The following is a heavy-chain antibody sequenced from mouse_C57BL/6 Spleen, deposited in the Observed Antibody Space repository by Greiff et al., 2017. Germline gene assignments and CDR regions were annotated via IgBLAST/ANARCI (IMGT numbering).Heavy chain of an antibody. CDR1: GFSFNTYA. CDR2: IRSKSNNYAT. V-gene: IGHV10-1*01. CDR3: VRHIFMDD. J-gene: IGHJ4*01. Sequence: EVQGVESGGGLVQPKGSLKLSCAASGFSFNTYAMNWVRQAPGKGLEWVARIRSKSNNYATYYAESVKDRFTISRDESESRLYLQMNNLKTEDTAMYYCVRHIFMDDWGQGTSVTVSS.